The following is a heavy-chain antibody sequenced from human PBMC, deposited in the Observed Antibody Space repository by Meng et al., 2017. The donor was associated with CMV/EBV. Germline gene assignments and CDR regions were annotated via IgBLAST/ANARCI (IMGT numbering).Heavy chain of an antibody. D-gene: IGHD2-2*02. CDR2: IIPILGIA. CDR1: GGTFSSYA. J-gene: IGHJ6*02. Sequence: SVKVSCKASGGTFSSYAISWVRQAPGQGLEWMGGIIPILGIANYAQKFQGRVTITADKSTSTAYMELSSLRSEDTAVYYCARESGVVVPAAIEHYYYYYGMDVWGQGTTVTVSS. V-gene: IGHV1-69*10. CDR3: ARESGVVVPAAIEHYYYYYGMDV.